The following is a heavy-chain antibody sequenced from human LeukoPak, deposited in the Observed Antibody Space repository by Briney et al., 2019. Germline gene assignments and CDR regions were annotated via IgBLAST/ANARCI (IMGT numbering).Heavy chain of an antibody. V-gene: IGHV4-59*08. Sequence: SETLSLTCTVSGGSINSYFWSWIRQPPGKGLEWTGHIYYSGSTTYNPSLRNRVTISVDTSKNQFSLKLSSVTAADTAVYYCASSLKPFLYYYGSGRDPYPYYFDYWGQGTLVTVSS. J-gene: IGHJ4*02. CDR3: ASSLKPFLYYYGSGRDPYPYYFDY. CDR2: IYYSGST. D-gene: IGHD3-10*01. CDR1: GGSINSYF.